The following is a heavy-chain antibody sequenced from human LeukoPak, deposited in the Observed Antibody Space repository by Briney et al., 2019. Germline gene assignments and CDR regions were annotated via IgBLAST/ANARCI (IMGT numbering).Heavy chain of an antibody. Sequence: GESLKISCKGSGYSFTSYWIGLVRQMPGKGLEWMGIIYPGDSDTRYSPSFQGQVTMSTDKSISTAYLQWSSLKASDTAIYYCARQVPGCSGGSCYSGWFDPWGQGTLVIVPS. CDR3: ARQVPGCSGGSCYSGWFDP. J-gene: IGHJ5*02. CDR2: IYPGDSDT. V-gene: IGHV5-51*01. CDR1: GYSFTSYW. D-gene: IGHD2-15*01.